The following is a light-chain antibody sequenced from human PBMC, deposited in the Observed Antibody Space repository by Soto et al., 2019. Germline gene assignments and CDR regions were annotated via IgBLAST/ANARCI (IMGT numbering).Light chain of an antibody. V-gene: IGKV3-15*01. Sequence: ETVMTQSPATLSVSPGERATLSCRASQSVRSNLAWYQQKLGQAPRLLIYGASTRATGIPARFSGSGSGTEFTLTISSLQFEDFAVYYCQQYNNWPPITFGQGTKVEIK. J-gene: IGKJ1*01. CDR2: GAS. CDR3: QQYNNWPPIT. CDR1: QSVRSN.